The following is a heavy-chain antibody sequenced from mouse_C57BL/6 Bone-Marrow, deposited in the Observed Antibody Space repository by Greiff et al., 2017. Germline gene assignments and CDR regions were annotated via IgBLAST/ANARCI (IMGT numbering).Heavy chain of an antibody. CDR1: GFSLTSYA. CDR2: IWTGGGT. Sequence: VMLVESGPGLVAPSQSLSITCTVSGFSLTSYAISWVRQPPGKGLEWLGVIWTGGGTNSNSALKSRLSISKDNSKSQVFLKMNSLQTDDTARYYCARNRGYYDWVWFAYWGQGTLVTVSA. CDR3: ARNRGYYDWVWFAY. D-gene: IGHD2-3*01. J-gene: IGHJ3*01. V-gene: IGHV2-9-1*01.